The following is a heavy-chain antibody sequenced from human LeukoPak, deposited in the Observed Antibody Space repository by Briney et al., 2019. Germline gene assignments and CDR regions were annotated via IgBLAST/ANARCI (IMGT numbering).Heavy chain of an antibody. V-gene: IGHV1-2*02. D-gene: IGHD2-2*01. Sequence: ASVTVSCKASGYTFTDYYMHWLRQPPAQGFEWMGWINPNDGDTNYAQKFQGRVTMTRDTSISTAHMEVSRLRSDDTAVYYCARANFLYCSSSTCLFDYWGQGTLVTVSS. CDR1: GYTFTDYY. J-gene: IGHJ4*02. CDR2: INPNDGDT. CDR3: ARANFLYCSSSTCLFDY.